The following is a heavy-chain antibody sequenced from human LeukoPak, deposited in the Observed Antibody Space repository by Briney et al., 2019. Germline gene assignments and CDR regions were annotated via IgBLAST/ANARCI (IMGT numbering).Heavy chain of an antibody. J-gene: IGHJ4*02. V-gene: IGHV3-23*01. CDR3: AKRTSGFCTSTSCYGHDF. CDR2: VSGSGSST. CDR1: GLTFTSFA. D-gene: IGHD2-2*01. Sequence: GGSLRLSCATSGLTFTSFAMTWVRQAPGKGLEWVSAVSGSGSSTYYADSVKGRFTISRDNSKNTLYLQMSSLIADDTAVYYCAKRTSGFCTSTSCYGHDFWGQGTLVTVSS.